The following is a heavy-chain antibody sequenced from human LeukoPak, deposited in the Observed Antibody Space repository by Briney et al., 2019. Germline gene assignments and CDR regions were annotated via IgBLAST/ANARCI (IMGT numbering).Heavy chain of an antibody. Sequence: VASVKVSCKASGYTFTSYYMHWVRQAPGQGLEWVGIINPSSGSTNYAQKFQGRVTITADKSTSTAYMELSSLRSEDTAVYYCARGTAAGTLAEYFQHWGQGTLVTVSS. CDR1: GYTFTSYY. D-gene: IGHD6-13*01. V-gene: IGHV1-46*01. J-gene: IGHJ1*01. CDR2: INPSSGST. CDR3: ARGTAAGTLAEYFQH.